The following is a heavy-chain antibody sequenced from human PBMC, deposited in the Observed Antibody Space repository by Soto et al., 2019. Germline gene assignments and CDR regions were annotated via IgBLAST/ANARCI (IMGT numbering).Heavy chain of an antibody. V-gene: IGHV3-23*01. J-gene: IGHJ3*02. D-gene: IGHD2-15*01. CDR2: ISGSGANT. CDR3: AKDIVLVVAAREGQGAFDI. CDR1: GFTFISYA. Sequence: EVQLLDSGGGLVQPGGSLRLSCAASGFTFISYAMSWVRQAPGKGLEWVSGISGSGANTYYSDSVKGRFTISRDNSKNTLNLEMTSLRAADTAVYSRAKDIVLVVAAREGQGAFDIWGPGTMVTVSS.